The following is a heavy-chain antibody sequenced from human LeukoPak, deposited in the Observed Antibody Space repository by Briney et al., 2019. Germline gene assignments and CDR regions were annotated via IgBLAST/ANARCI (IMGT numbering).Heavy chain of an antibody. CDR1: GGSFSGYY. J-gene: IGHJ5*02. V-gene: IGHV4-34*01. D-gene: IGHD1-26*01. Sequence: SETLSLTCAVYGGSFSGYYWNWIRQPPGKGLEWIGEINHSGSTNYNPSLKSRVTISVDTSKTQFSLKLGSVTAADTAVYYCARKNPRTNIVGAVPRYWFDPWGQETWSPSPQ. CDR3: ARKNPRTNIVGAVPRYWFDP. CDR2: INHSGST.